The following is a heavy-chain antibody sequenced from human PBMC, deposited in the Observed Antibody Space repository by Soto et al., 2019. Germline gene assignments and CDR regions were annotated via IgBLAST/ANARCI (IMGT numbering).Heavy chain of an antibody. V-gene: IGHV3-33*03. Sequence: GGSLRLSCAASGFTFSSYGMHWVRQAPGKGLEWVALIWFDGSDKYSADSVKGRFTISRDNSKNTLYLQMNSLRAEDTAVYYCARLYCSASSCYSVGAFDIWGQGTMVTVSS. D-gene: IGHD2-15*01. CDR3: ARLYCSASSCYSVGAFDI. CDR1: GFTFSSYG. CDR2: IWFDGSDK. J-gene: IGHJ3*02.